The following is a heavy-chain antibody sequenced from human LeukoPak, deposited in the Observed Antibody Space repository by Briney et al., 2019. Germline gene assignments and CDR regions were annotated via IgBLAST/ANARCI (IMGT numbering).Heavy chain of an antibody. CDR2: IYYSGST. CDR3: ARAYGSGNWFDP. V-gene: IGHV4-31*03. Sequence: PSETLSLTCTVSGGSISSGGYYWSWIRQHPGKGLEWIGYIYYSGSTYYNPSLKSRVTISVDTSKNQFSLKLSSVTAADTAVYYCARAYGSGNWFDPWGQGTLVTVSS. CDR1: GGSISSGGYY. D-gene: IGHD3-10*01. J-gene: IGHJ5*02.